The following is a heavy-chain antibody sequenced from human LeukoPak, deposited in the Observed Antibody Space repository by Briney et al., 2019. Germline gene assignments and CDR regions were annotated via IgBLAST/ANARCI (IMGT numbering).Heavy chain of an antibody. CDR1: GFTFSSYA. V-gene: IGHV3-23*01. D-gene: IGHD2-21*02. CDR3: ARDGSRGNLVTAPDF. Sequence: GGSLRLSCAASGFTFSSYAMSWVRQAPGKGLEWVSAISGSGGSTYYADSVKGRFTISRDNSKNTLYLQMNSLRAEDTAVYYCARDGSRGNLVTAPDFWGQGTLVTVSS. CDR2: ISGSGGST. J-gene: IGHJ4*02.